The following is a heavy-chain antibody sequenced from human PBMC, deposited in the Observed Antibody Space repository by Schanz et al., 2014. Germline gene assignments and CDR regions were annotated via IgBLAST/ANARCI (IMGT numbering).Heavy chain of an antibody. V-gene: IGHV3-48*01. Sequence: EVQLVESGGGVVQPGRSLRLSCVASGFTFSSYDVFWVRQAPGKGLEWVSYISGSSRTIYYADSMKGRFTVSRDNAENALYLQMNSLRAEDTGLYFCARGGSGSHYRLDYWGQGTLVTVSS. CDR1: GFTFSSYD. CDR2: ISGSSRTI. CDR3: ARGGSGSHYRLDY. D-gene: IGHD1-26*01. J-gene: IGHJ4*02.